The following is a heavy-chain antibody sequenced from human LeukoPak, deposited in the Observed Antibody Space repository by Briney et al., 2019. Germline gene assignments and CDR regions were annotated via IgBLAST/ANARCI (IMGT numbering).Heavy chain of an antibody. CDR3: ARVAVGATYNWFDP. Sequence: ASVKVSCKASGYTFTVYYMHWVRQAPGQGLEWMGWINPNSGGTNYAQKFQGRVTMTRDTSISTAYMELSRLRSDDTAVYYCARVAVGATYNWFDPWGQGALVTVSS. D-gene: IGHD1-26*01. J-gene: IGHJ5*02. CDR2: INPNSGGT. V-gene: IGHV1-2*02. CDR1: GYTFTVYY.